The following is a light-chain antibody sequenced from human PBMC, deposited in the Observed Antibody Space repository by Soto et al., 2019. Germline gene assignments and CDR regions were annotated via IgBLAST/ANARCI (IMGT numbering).Light chain of an antibody. CDR3: VSYTTTSTLVV. Sequence: QSVLTQPASMSGSPGQSITISCTGISSDVGGYTYVSWYQQHPGKAPKLMISDVSNRPSGVSNRFSASKSGNTASLTISGLQAEDEADYYCVSYTTTSTLVVFGGGTQLT. J-gene: IGLJ3*02. V-gene: IGLV2-14*01. CDR1: SSDVGGYTY. CDR2: DVS.